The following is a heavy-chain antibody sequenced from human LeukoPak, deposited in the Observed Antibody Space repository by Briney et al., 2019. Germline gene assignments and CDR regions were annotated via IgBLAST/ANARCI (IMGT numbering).Heavy chain of an antibody. CDR2: VYYTGST. CDR3: ARGLYDTSGYHFDY. V-gene: IGHV4-31*03. D-gene: IGHD3-22*01. CDR1: GGSISSDSYY. J-gene: IGHJ4*02. Sequence: SETLSLTCTVSGGSISSDSYYWSWIRQRPGLGLERIGYVYYTGSTYYNPSLRSRISLSLDTSEKQISLRLTSVTATDSAVYYCARGLYDTSGYHFDYWGQGTLVTVSS.